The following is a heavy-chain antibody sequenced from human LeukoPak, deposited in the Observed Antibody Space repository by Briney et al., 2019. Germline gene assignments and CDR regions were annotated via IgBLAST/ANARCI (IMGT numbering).Heavy chain of an antibody. Sequence: GASVKVSCKASGYTFTSYGISWVRQAPGQGLEWMGWISAYNGNTNYAQKLQGRVTMTTDTSTSAAYMELRSLRSDDTAVYYCARAEAGGRTYYDFWSAPRAFDIWGQGTMVTVSS. V-gene: IGHV1-18*01. J-gene: IGHJ3*02. D-gene: IGHD3-3*01. CDR2: ISAYNGNT. CDR1: GYTFTSYG. CDR3: ARAEAGGRTYYDFWSAPRAFDI.